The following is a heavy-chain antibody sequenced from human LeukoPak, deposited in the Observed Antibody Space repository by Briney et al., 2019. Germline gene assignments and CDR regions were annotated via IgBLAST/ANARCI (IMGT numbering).Heavy chain of an antibody. J-gene: IGHJ5*02. CDR1: GGSISSSNW. Sequence: PSETLSLTCAVSGGSISSSNWWSWVRQPPGKGLEWIGEIYHSGSTNYNPSLKSRVTISKDTSKNQFSLKLTSVTAADTAVYYCARLVPPGWFDPWGRGTLVTVSS. V-gene: IGHV4-4*02. CDR3: ARLVPPGWFDP. CDR2: IYHSGST.